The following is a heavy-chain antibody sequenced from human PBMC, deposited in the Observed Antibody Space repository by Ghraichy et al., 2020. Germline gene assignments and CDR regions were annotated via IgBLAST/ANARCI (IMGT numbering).Heavy chain of an antibody. J-gene: IGHJ2*01. CDR1: GLTVRNNY. Sequence: GASLNISCAASGLTVRNNYMTWVRPPPGKGLEWVSVVFSGGATYYADSGKGRFTISRDNYKNMVYLQMNSLRVEDTAVYFCARDRTGPIRNFDLWGRGTLVTVSS. V-gene: IGHV3-53*01. D-gene: IGHD1-1*01. CDR3: ARDRTGPIRNFDL. CDR2: VFSGGAT.